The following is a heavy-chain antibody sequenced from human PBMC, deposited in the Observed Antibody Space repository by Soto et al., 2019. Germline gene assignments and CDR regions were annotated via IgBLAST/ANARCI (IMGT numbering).Heavy chain of an antibody. J-gene: IGHJ4*02. CDR3: ARSRLTTSPSCFDY. D-gene: IGHD4-4*01. CDR1: GFSLSTSGVG. CDR2: IYWNDDK. V-gene: IGHV2-5*01. Sequence: QITLKESGPTLVNPTQTLTLTCTFSGFSLSTSGVGVGWIRQPPGKALEWLALIYWNDDKRYSPSLKSRLTITKDTSKNQVVLTVTNMDPVDTATYYCARSRLTTSPSCFDYWGQGTLVTVSS.